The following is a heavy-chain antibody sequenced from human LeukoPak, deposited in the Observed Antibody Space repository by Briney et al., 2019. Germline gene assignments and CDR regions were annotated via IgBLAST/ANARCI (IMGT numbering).Heavy chain of an antibody. Sequence: GASVKVSCKASGYTFTSYDINWVRQATGQGLEWMGWMNPNSGNTGYAQEFQGRVTITRNTSISTAYMELSSLRSEDTAVYYCARLGYYDFWSGYGFDPWGQGTLVTVSS. CDR2: MNPNSGNT. D-gene: IGHD3-3*01. V-gene: IGHV1-8*03. J-gene: IGHJ5*02. CDR3: ARLGYYDFWSGYGFDP. CDR1: GYTFTSYD.